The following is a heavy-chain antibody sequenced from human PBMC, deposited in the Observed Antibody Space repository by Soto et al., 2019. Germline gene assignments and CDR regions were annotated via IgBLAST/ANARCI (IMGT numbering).Heavy chain of an antibody. V-gene: IGHV4-34*01. CDR3: ARTRRVTMVRGVTTSLTWWFDP. CDR2: INHSGST. J-gene: IGHJ5*02. D-gene: IGHD3-10*01. Sequence: SETLSLTCAVYGGSFSGYYWSWIRQPPGKGLEWIGEINHSGSTNYNPSLKSRVTISVDTSKNQFSLKLSSVTAADTAVYYCARTRRVTMVRGVTTSLTWWFDPWGQGTLVTVSS. CDR1: GGSFSGYY.